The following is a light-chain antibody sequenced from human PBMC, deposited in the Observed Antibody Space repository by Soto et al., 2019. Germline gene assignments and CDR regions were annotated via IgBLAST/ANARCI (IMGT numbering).Light chain of an antibody. Sequence: EIVMTQSPATLSVSPGERATLSCRASQSLTSNLAWYQQKPGQPPRLLIYGASSRATGIPARFSGCGSGTEFTLTISSLQSEDFAVYYCQQYNNWPRTFGQGTKVEI. CDR1: QSLTSN. V-gene: IGKV3-15*01. CDR3: QQYNNWPRT. CDR2: GAS. J-gene: IGKJ1*01.